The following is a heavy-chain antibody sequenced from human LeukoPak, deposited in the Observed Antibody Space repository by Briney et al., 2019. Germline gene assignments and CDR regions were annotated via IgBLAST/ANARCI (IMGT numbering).Heavy chain of an antibody. CDR3: ARDWSSGWYEEYYFDY. J-gene: IGHJ4*02. CDR1: GFTFDDYG. CDR2: INWNGGST. V-gene: IGHV3-20*04. D-gene: IGHD6-19*01. Sequence: GGSLRLSCAASGFTFDDYGMSWVRQAPGKGLEWVYGINWNGGSTGYADSVKGRFIISRDNAKNSLYLQMNSVRAEDTALYYCARDWSSGWYEEYYFDYWGQGTLVTVSS.